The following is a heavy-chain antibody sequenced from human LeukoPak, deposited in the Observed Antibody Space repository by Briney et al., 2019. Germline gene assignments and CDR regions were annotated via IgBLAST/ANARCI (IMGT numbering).Heavy chain of an antibody. V-gene: IGHV4-34*01. J-gene: IGHJ6*03. CDR3: ARLSVIVGAALEYYYYYMDV. CDR1: GGSFSGYY. Sequence: SETLSLTCAVYGGSFSGYYWSWVRQPPGKGLEWIGEINHSGSTNYNPSLKRRVTISAEKTKNKVGLKQTSVTAADPAVYYCARLSVIVGAALEYYYYYMDVCGQGTTVTVSS. D-gene: IGHD1-26*01. CDR2: INHSGST.